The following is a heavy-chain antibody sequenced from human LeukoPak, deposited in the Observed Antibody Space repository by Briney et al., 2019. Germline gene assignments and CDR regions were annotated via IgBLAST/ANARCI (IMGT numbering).Heavy chain of an antibody. CDR2: IHYGGST. V-gene: IGHV4-39*07. D-gene: IGHD6-13*01. CDR3: ARDLYSSRTNDAFVI. CDR1: GGSINSNTDY. J-gene: IGHJ3*02. Sequence: SETLSLTCTVSGGSINSNTDYWGWIRQPPGKGPEWIGSIHYGGSTYYNPSLKSRVAISVDRSKNQLSLKVQFVTAADTAVYYCARDLYSSRTNDAFVIWGQGTMVTVSS.